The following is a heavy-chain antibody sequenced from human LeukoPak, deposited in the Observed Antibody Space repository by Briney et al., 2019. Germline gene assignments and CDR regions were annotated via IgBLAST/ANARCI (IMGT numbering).Heavy chain of an antibody. V-gene: IGHV1-18*01. J-gene: IGHJ6*03. CDR2: ISAYNANT. CDR3: ARGKEIVVVPAAMDPYYYYYMDV. Sequence: ASVKVSCKASGYTFTSYGFSWVRQAPGQGLEWRGWISAYNANTNYAQKFQGRVTMTTDTSTSTAYMELRSLRSDDTAVYYCARGKEIVVVPAAMDPYYYYYMDVWGKGTTVTVSS. D-gene: IGHD2-2*01. CDR1: GYTFTSYG.